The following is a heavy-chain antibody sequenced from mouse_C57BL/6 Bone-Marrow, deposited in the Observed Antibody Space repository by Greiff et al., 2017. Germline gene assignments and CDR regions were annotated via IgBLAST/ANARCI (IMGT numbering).Heavy chain of an antibody. J-gene: IGHJ2*01. CDR1: GFTFSSYA. CDR2: ISDGGSYT. Sequence: EVQVVESGGGLVKPGGSLKLSCAASGFTFSSYAMSWVRQTPEKRLEWVATISDGGSYTYYPDNVKGRFTISRDNAKNNLYLQMSHLKSEDTAMYYCARDGGWLSFDYWGQGTTLTVSS. D-gene: IGHD2-3*01. V-gene: IGHV5-4*01. CDR3: ARDGGWLSFDY.